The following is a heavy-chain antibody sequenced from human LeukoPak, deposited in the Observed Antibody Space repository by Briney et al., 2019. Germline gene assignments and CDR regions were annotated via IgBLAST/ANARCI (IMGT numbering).Heavy chain of an antibody. J-gene: IGHJ5*02. D-gene: IGHD6-19*01. CDR3: ARWSIAVAANGNNWFDP. CDR2: IYHSGST. Sequence: SETLSLACTVPDGSISSNSYYWGWIRQPPGKGLEWIGSIYHSGSTNYNPSLKSRVTISVDKSKSQFSLKLSSVTAADTAVYYCARWSIAVAANGNNWFDPWGQGTLVTVSS. V-gene: IGHV4-39*07. CDR1: DGSISSNSYY.